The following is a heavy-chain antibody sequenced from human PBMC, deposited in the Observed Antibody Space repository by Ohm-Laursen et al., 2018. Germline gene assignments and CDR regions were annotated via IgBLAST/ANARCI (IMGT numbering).Heavy chain of an antibody. CDR3: ARRYSSSWSWRDGMDV. Sequence: SETLSLTCTVSGGSISSYYWSWIRQPPGKGLEWIGYIYYSGSTNYNPSLKSRVTISVDTSKNQFSLKLSSVTAADTAVYYCARRYSSSWSWRDGMDVWGQGTTVTVSS. CDR2: IYYSGST. D-gene: IGHD6-13*01. CDR1: GGSISSYY. J-gene: IGHJ6*02. V-gene: IGHV4-59*01.